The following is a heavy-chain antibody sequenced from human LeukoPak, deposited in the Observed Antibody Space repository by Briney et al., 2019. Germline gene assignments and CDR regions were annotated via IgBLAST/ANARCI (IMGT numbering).Heavy chain of an antibody. CDR1: GGSISSGGYY. V-gene: IGHV4-31*03. D-gene: IGHD3-10*01. J-gene: IGHJ4*02. Sequence: PSQTLSLTCTASGGSISSGGYYWSWIRQHPGKGLEWIGYIYYSGSTYYNPSLKSRVTISVDTSKNQFSLKLSSVTAADTAVYYCARAMVRGVRLFDYWGQGTLVTVSS. CDR3: ARAMVRGVRLFDY. CDR2: IYYSGST.